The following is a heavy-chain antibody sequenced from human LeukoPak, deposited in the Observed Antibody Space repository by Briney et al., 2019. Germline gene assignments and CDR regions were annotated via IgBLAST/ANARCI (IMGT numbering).Heavy chain of an antibody. V-gene: IGHV4-39*01. CDR1: SGSISSTSYY. CDR2: IIYSGNT. D-gene: IGHD6-13*01. J-gene: IGHJ4*02. Sequence: SETLSLTCTVSSGSISSTSYYWGWIRQPPGKGLEWIGGIIYSGNTYYNPSLKSRVTISVDTTENQFSLKLTSVTAADTAVYFCVRHFHGSGYVVDFWGQGTLVTVSS. CDR3: VRHFHGSGYVVDF.